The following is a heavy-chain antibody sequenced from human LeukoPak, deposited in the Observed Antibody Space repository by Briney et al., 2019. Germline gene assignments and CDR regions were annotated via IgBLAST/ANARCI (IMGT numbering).Heavy chain of an antibody. J-gene: IGHJ4*02. Sequence: GGSLRLSCAASGFTFSSYAMSWVRQAPGKGLEWVSAISGSGGSTYYADSVKGRFTISRDNSKNTLYLQMNSLRAEDTAVYYCAKWGGKEDTYGPTPDYWGQGTLVTVSS. CDR1: GFTFSSYA. V-gene: IGHV3-23*01. CDR3: AKWGGKEDTYGPTPDY. D-gene: IGHD3-16*01. CDR2: ISGSGGST.